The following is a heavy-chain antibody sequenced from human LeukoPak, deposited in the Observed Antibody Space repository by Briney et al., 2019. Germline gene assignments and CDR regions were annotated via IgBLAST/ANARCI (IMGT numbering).Heavy chain of an antibody. V-gene: IGHV1-69*13. CDR3: ARDRGRRFGELLSIDAFDI. Sequence: VASVKVSCKASGGTFSSYAISWVRQAPGQGLEWMGGIIPIFGTANYAQKFRGRVTITADESTSTAYMELSSLRSEDTAVYYCARDRGRRFGELLSIDAFDIWGQGTMVTVSS. CDR1: GGTFSSYA. J-gene: IGHJ3*02. CDR2: IIPIFGTA. D-gene: IGHD3-10*01.